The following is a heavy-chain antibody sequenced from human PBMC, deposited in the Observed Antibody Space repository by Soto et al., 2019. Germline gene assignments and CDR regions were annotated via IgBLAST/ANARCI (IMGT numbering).Heavy chain of an antibody. V-gene: IGHV4-59*08. CDR2: IYFTGSS. J-gene: IGHJ4*02. D-gene: IGHD2-2*01. Sequence: SETLSLTCTVSGGSIRNYYWSWIRQPPGKGLEWIGYIYFTGSSNYNPSLKSRVTMSVDTSKNQLSLKLTSVTAADTALYFCARQGSTSVLFDSWGQGTLVTVSS. CDR3: ARQGSTSVLFDS. CDR1: GGSIRNYY.